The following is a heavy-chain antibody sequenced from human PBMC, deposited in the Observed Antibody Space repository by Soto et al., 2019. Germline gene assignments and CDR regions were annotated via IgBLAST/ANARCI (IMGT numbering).Heavy chain of an antibody. V-gene: IGHV1-18*01. Sequence: QVHLVQSGAEVKKPGASVKVSCKGSGYAFTTYGITWVRQAPGQGLEWMGWISAHNGNTNYAQKLQGRVTVTRDTSTSTAYMDLRSLRSDDTAVYYCARGRYGDSWGQGALVTVSS. CDR2: ISAHNGNT. CDR1: GYAFTTYG. CDR3: ARGRYGDS. D-gene: IGHD1-1*01. J-gene: IGHJ4*02.